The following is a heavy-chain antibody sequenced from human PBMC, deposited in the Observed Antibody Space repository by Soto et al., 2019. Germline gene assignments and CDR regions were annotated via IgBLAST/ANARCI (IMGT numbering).Heavy chain of an antibody. Sequence: GGSLRLSCAASGFTFSSYAMSWVRQAPGKGLEWVSAISGSGGSTYYADSVKGRFTISRDNSKNTLYLQMNSLRAEDTAVYYCANVAAKWELLASAFDIWGQGTMVTVSS. CDR1: GFTFSSYA. V-gene: IGHV3-23*01. CDR3: ANVAAKWELLASAFDI. J-gene: IGHJ3*02. CDR2: ISGSGGST. D-gene: IGHD1-26*01.